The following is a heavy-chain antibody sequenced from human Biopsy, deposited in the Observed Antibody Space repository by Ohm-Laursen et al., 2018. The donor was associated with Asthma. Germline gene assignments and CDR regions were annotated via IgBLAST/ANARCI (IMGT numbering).Heavy chain of an antibody. Sequence: GSLRLSCTASGFTFSSYSMNWVRQAPGKGLEWVSSISSSSSYIYYADSVKGRFTISRDNAKNSLYLQMNSLRAEDTAVYYRARVDTIFGVVIPIYYYYGMDVWGQGTTVTVSS. CDR2: ISSSSSYI. CDR3: ARVDTIFGVVIPIYYYYGMDV. CDR1: GFTFSSYS. J-gene: IGHJ6*02. V-gene: IGHV3-21*01. D-gene: IGHD3-3*01.